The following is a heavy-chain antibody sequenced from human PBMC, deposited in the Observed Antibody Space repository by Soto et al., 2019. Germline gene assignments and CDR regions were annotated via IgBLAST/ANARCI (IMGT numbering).Heavy chain of an antibody. CDR3: ARDGLQYSSSSPNLDY. J-gene: IGHJ4*02. D-gene: IGHD6-6*01. CDR2: ISYDGSNK. Sequence: GGSLRLSCAASGFTFSSYGMHWVRQAPGKGLEWVAVISYDGSNKYYADSVKGRFTISRDNSKNTLYLQMNSLRAEDTAVYYCARDGLQYSSSSPNLDYWGQGTLVTVSS. CDR1: GFTFSSYG. V-gene: IGHV3-30*03.